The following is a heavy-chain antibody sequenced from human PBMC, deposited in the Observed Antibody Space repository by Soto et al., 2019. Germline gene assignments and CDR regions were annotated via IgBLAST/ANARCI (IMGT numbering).Heavy chain of an antibody. J-gene: IGHJ4*02. CDR3: XXXXXXYFDY. CDR1: GVSISSYY. Sequence: QVQLQESGPGLVKPSETLSLTCTVSGVSISSYYWSWIRQPPGKGLEWIGYIYYSGSTNYNPSLKSRVTISVDTSENQXSLXXXXXXXXDXXXXXXXXXXXXYFDYWGQGTLVTVSS. CDR2: IYYSGST. V-gene: IGHV4-59*01.